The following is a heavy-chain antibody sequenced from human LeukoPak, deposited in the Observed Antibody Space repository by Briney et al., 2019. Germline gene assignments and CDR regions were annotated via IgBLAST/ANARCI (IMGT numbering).Heavy chain of an antibody. CDR1: GYTFTGYY. J-gene: IGHJ6*02. Sequence: ASVKVSCTASGYTFTGYYMHWVRQAPGQGLEWMGWINPNSGGTNYAQKVQGRVTMTRDTSISTAYMELSRLRSDDTAVYYCAGTPNNYDILTEYYYYYGMDVWGQGTTVTVSS. CDR3: AGTPNNYDILTEYYYYYGMDV. CDR2: INPNSGGT. D-gene: IGHD3-9*01. V-gene: IGHV1-2*02.